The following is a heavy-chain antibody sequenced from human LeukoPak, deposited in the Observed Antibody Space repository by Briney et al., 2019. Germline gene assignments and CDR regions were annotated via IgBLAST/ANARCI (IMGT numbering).Heavy chain of an antibody. J-gene: IGHJ4*02. Sequence: GGSLRLSCAASGFTFSTYAMSWVRQAPGKGLEWVSAISGSGGRTYYADSVKGRFTISRDNAKNSLYLQMNSLRAEDTAIYYCARRAYSSSSNFDYWGQGTLVTVSS. CDR1: GFTFSTYA. CDR3: ARRAYSSSSNFDY. V-gene: IGHV3-23*01. D-gene: IGHD6-6*01. CDR2: ISGSGGRT.